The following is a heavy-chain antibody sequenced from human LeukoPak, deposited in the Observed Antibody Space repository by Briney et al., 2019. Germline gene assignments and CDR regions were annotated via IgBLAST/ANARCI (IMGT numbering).Heavy chain of an antibody. D-gene: IGHD6-19*01. CDR2: ISSDGSVT. J-gene: IGHJ4*02. CDR1: GFSFTNYW. CDR3: AKEFRIAVLDGPFDY. Sequence: GGSPRLSCAVSGFSFTNYWMHWVRQDPGKGLVWVSYISSDGSVTKYADSVKGRFTISRDNAVNTLYLQMNSLRAEDTAVYYCAKEFRIAVLDGPFDYWGQGTLVTVSS. V-gene: IGHV3-74*03.